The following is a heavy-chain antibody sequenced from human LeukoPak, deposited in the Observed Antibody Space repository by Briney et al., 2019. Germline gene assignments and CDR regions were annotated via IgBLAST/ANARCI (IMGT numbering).Heavy chain of an antibody. Sequence: GGSLRLSCVASGFTFGKYWMSWVRQAPGKGLEWVANIKLDGSEENYVDSVKGRFTISRDNTKNSLYLQMNSLRAEDTAVFYCARDQYDTWSRRGNFDSWGQGTLVIVSS. D-gene: IGHD3-3*01. J-gene: IGHJ4*02. CDR3: ARDQYDTWSRRGNFDS. CDR1: GFTFGKYW. V-gene: IGHV3-7*03. CDR2: IKLDGSEE.